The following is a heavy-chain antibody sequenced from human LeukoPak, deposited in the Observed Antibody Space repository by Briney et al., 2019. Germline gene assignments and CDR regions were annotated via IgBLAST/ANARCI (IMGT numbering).Heavy chain of an antibody. D-gene: IGHD3-10*01. CDR2: INHSGST. CDR3: ARGGIIMVRGVTHRAFDI. J-gene: IGHJ3*02. V-gene: IGHV4-34*01. CDR1: GGSFSGYY. Sequence: SETLSLTCAVYGGSFSGYYWSWIRQPPGKGLEWVGEINHSGSTNYNPSLKSRVTISVDTSKNQFSLKLSSVTAADTAVYYCARGGIIMVRGVTHRAFDIWGQG.